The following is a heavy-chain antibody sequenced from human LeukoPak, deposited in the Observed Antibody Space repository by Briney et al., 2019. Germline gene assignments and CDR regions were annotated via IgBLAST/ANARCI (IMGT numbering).Heavy chain of an antibody. V-gene: IGHV1-46*01. J-gene: IGHJ4*02. CDR3: ARDISHCSSTSHCGRRPNHFDY. CDR2: INPSGGST. Sequence: ASVTVSCKASGYTFTSYYMHWVRQAPGQGLEWMGIINPSGGSTSYAQKFQGRVTMTRDTSTSTVYMELSSLRSEDTAVYYCARDISHCSSTSHCGRRPNHFDYWGQGTLVTVSS. CDR1: GYTFTSYY. D-gene: IGHD2-2*01.